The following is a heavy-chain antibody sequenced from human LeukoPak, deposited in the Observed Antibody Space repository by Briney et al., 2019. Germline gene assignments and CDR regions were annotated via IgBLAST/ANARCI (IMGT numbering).Heavy chain of an antibody. CDR3: ARLNYYDSSGYNDGVWYFDY. CDR1: GASISSSSYY. D-gene: IGHD3-22*01. Sequence: PSETLSLTCTVSGASISSSSYYWGWIRQPPGKGLEWIGSIYYGGSTYYNPSLKSRVTISVDTSKNQFSLKLSSVTAADTAVYYCARLNYYDSSGYNDGVWYFDYWGQGTLVTVSS. V-gene: IGHV4-39*01. CDR2: IYYGGST. J-gene: IGHJ4*02.